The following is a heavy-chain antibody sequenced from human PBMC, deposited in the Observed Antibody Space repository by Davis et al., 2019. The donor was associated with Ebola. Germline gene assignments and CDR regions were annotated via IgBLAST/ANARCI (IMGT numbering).Heavy chain of an antibody. D-gene: IGHD2-15*01. CDR1: GFLVSSHW. Sequence: HTGGSLRLSCAASGFLVSSHWMHWVRQTPGKGLVWISHINVHGNTNYADFVKGRFTISRDNSKNSLYLQMNSLRNEDAAFYYCAKAVGSSGGPPCLDSWGQGTLVSVSS. CDR3: AKAVGSSGGPPCLDS. V-gene: IGHV3-74*01. CDR2: INVHGNT. J-gene: IGHJ4*02.